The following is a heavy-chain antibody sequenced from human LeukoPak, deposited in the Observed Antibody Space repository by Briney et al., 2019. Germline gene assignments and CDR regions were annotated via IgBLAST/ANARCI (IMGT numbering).Heavy chain of an antibody. CDR1: GYTFTGYY. CDR2: INPNSGGT. Sequence: ASVKVSCKASGYTFTGYYMHWERPAPGQGLEWMGWINPNSGGTNYAQKFQGRVTMTRDTSISTAYMELSRLRSDDTAVYYCARVDSSGWYYMDVWGKGTTVTVSS. D-gene: IGHD6-19*01. J-gene: IGHJ6*03. V-gene: IGHV1-2*02. CDR3: ARVDSSGWYYMDV.